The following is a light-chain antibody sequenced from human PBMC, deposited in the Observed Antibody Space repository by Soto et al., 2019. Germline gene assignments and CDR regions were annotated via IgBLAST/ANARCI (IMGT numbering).Light chain of an antibody. CDR1: SSDVGGYNY. CDR3: SSYTTSSTYV. Sequence: QSVLTQSAPVSGSPGQSITISCTGTSSDVGGYNYVSWYQHHPGKAPKLMIYDVNNRPPGVSNRFSGSKSGNTASLTISGLQAEDEADYYCSSYTTSSTYVFGSGTKVTVL. J-gene: IGLJ1*01. V-gene: IGLV2-14*03. CDR2: DVN.